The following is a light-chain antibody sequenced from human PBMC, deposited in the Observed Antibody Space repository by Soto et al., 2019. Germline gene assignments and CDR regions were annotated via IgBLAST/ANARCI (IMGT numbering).Light chain of an antibody. Sequence: DIQMTQSPSTLSASIGDRVTITCRASQSISGWLAWDQQKPGKAPRLLIFDVSSLQSGVPSRFSGSGSGTEFTLTISSLQPDDFATYYCQQYYAYWTFGQGTKVEIK. CDR1: QSISGW. CDR2: DVS. J-gene: IGKJ1*01. V-gene: IGKV1-5*01. CDR3: QQYYAYWT.